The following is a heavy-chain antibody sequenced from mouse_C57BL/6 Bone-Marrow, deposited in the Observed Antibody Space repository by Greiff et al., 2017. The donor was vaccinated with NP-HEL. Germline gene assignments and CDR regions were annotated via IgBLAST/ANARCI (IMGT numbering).Heavy chain of an antibody. CDR2: IWGAGST. D-gene: IGHD4-1*01. V-gene: IGHV2-3*01. CDR3: AKEGELGPFAY. CDR1: GFSFTSYG. J-gene: IGHJ3*01. Sequence: QVQLQQSGPGLVAPSQSLSITCTVSGFSFTSYGVSWVRQPPGKGLEWLGVIWGAGSTNYHSALLSRLSISKDNSKSQVFLKLNSLQTDDTATYYCAKEGELGPFAYWGQGTLVTVSA.